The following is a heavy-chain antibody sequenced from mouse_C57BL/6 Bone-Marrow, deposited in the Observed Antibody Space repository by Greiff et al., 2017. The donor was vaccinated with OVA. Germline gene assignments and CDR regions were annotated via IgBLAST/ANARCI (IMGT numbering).Heavy chain of an antibody. Sequence: ESGPGLVKPSQSLSLTCSVTGYSITSGYYWNWIRQFPGNKLEWMGYISYDGSNNYNPSLKNRISITRDTSKNHFFLKLNSVTTEDTATYYCARDAYYSNYDYYAMDYWGQGTSVTVSS. D-gene: IGHD2-5*01. J-gene: IGHJ4*01. CDR1: GYSITSGYY. CDR2: ISYDGSN. CDR3: ARDAYYSNYDYYAMDY. V-gene: IGHV3-6*01.